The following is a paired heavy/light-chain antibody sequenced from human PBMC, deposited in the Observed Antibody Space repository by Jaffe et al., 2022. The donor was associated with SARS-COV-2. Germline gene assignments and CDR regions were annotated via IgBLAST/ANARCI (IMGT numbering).Light chain of an antibody. CDR2: TNN. CDR1: GTNIGSSS. CDR3: AVWDNSLNNVL. Sequence: QPVLTQPPSASGTPGQRVSISCSGSGTNIGSSSVNWYLQLPGTAPKLLIHTNNQRPSGVPDRFSGSKSGTSASLAISGLQSEDEADYYCAVWDNSLNNVLFGGGTKLTVL. J-gene: IGLJ2*01. V-gene: IGLV1-44*01.
Heavy chain of an antibody. CDR2: SRNKPRGYTT. CDR1: GFTFSDHY. J-gene: IGHJ4*02. CDR3: TRVSRYNGNDYFDY. Sequence: EVQVVESGGGLVQPGGSLRLSCAASGFTFSDHYIDWVRQAPGKGLEWVGRSRNKPRGYTTEFAASVKGRFTFSRDDSKNSVYLQMNSLKSDDTAVYYCTRVSRYNGNDYFDYWGQGTLVTVSS. D-gene: IGHD1-1*01. V-gene: IGHV3-72*01.